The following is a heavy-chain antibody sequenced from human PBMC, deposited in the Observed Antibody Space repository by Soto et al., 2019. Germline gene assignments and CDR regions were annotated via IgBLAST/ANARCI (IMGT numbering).Heavy chain of an antibody. V-gene: IGHV2-5*02. D-gene: IGHD2-2*02. CDR2: VYWDDDK. CDR1: GFSLFTSGVG. Sequence: SGPTLVNPTQTLTLTCSFSGFSLFTSGVGVGWIRQPPGKALEWLALVYWDDDKRYSPSLESRLTITKDTSQNQVVLTMTNMHPVDTATYFCAHTVPLYRPNWFGPWGQGLLVTVSS. CDR3: AHTVPLYRPNWFGP. J-gene: IGHJ5*02.